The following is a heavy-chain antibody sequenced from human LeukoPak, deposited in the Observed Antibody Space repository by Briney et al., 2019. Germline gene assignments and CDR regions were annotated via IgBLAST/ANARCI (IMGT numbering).Heavy chain of an antibody. J-gene: IGHJ4*02. CDR3: ARDRDSSGWYYFDY. D-gene: IGHD6-19*01. Sequence: SVNVSCKASRGTFSSYAISWVRQAPGQGLEGMGGIIPIFGTANYAQKFQGRVTITADESTSAAYMELSSLRSEDTAVYYCARDRDSSGWYYFDYWGQGTLVTVSS. CDR1: RGTFSSYA. CDR2: IIPIFGTA. V-gene: IGHV1-69*13.